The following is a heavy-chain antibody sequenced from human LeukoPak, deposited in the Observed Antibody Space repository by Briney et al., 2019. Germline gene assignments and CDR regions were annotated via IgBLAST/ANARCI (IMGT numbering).Heavy chain of an antibody. J-gene: IGHJ3*02. CDR2: IYTSGST. V-gene: IGHV4-4*07. Sequence: PSETLSLTCTVSGGSISSYYWSWIRQPAGKGLEWIGRIYTSGSTNYNPSLKSRVTMSVDTSKNQFSLKLSSVTAADTAVYYCARVGGSGNQGWAFDIWGQGTMVTVSS. D-gene: IGHD1-26*01. CDR1: GGSISSYY. CDR3: ARVGGSGNQGWAFDI.